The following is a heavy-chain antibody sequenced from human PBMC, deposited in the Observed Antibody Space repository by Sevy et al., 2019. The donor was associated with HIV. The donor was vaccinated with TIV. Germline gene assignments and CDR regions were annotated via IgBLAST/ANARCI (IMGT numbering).Heavy chain of an antibody. CDR2: ISGSGGST. V-gene: IGHV3-23*01. J-gene: IGHJ3*02. D-gene: IGHD1-26*01. Sequence: GGSLRLSCAASGFTFSSYAMGWVRQAPGKGLEWVSAISGSGGSTYYADSVKGRFTISRDNSKNTLYLQMNSLRAEDTAVYYCAKYSLTSGRPQRSTMTNAFDIWGQGTMVTVSS. CDR1: GFTFSSYA. CDR3: AKYSLTSGRPQRSTMTNAFDI.